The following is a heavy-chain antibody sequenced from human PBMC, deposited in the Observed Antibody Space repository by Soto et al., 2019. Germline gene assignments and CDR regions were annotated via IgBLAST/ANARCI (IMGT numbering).Heavy chain of an antibody. CDR3: ARDHNYYDSSGYYYSFDY. CDR2: IIPIFGTA. V-gene: IGHV1-69*13. CDR1: GGTFSSYA. J-gene: IGHJ4*02. Sequence: ASVKVSCKASGGTFSSYAISWVRQAPGQGLEWMGGIIPIFGTANYAQKFQGRVTITADESTSTAYMELSSLRSEDTAVYYCARDHNYYDSSGYYYSFDYWGQGNLVTVSS. D-gene: IGHD3-22*01.